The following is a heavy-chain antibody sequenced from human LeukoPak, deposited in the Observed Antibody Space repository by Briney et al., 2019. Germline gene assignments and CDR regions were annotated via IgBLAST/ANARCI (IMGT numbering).Heavy chain of an antibody. CDR2: IYTSGST. J-gene: IGHJ4*02. Sequence: SSQTLSLTCTVSGGSISSGSYYWIWIRQPAGKGLEWIGRIYTSGSTNYNPSLKSRVTISVDTSQNQFSLKLRSVTAADTAVYYCARDPVPGLGVYLDYWGQGILVTVSS. D-gene: IGHD2-2*01. CDR3: ARDPVPGLGVYLDY. V-gene: IGHV4-61*02. CDR1: GGSISSGSYY.